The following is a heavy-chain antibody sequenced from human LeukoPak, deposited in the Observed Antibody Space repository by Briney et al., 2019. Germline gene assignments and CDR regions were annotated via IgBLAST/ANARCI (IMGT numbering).Heavy chain of an antibody. CDR1: GYTFTSYG. CDR2: ISAYNGNT. J-gene: IGHJ4*02. CDR3: ARGWYIGVVIMQFDY. Sequence: ASVKVSCKASGYTFTSYGICWVRQAPGQGLEWMGWISAYNGNTNYAQKLQGRVTMTTDTSTSTAYMELRSLRSDDTAVYYCARGWYIGVVIMQFDYWGQGTLVTVSS. V-gene: IGHV1-18*01. D-gene: IGHD3-3*01.